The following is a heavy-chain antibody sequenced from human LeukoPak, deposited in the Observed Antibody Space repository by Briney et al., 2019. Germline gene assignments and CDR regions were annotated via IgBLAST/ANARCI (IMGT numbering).Heavy chain of an antibody. CDR3: ARPSTGDYMDV. V-gene: IGHV4-61*02. D-gene: IGHD2-2*01. CDR1: GGSISSGSYY. Sequence: PSETLSLTCTVSGGSISSGSYYWSWIRQPAGKGLEWIGRIYTSGSTNYNPSLKSRVTISVDTSKNQFSLKLSPVTAADTAVYYCARPSTGDYMDVWGKGTTVTVSS. CDR2: IYTSGST. J-gene: IGHJ6*03.